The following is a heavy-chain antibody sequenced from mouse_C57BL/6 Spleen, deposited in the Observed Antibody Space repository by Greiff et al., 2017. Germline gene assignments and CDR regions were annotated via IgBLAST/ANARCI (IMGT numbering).Heavy chain of an antibody. CDR1: GYTFTSSW. CDR3: AGGNYPGSFGV. J-gene: IGHJ1*03. D-gene: IGHD2-1*01. V-gene: IGHV1-55*01. CDR2: IYPGRGST. Sequence: QVQLQQPGAELVTPGASVQMSCKASGYTFTSSWITWVKQRPGHCLEWIGDIYPGRGSTNYNEKFKRKATLTVDTSSSTAYMQLSSLTSEDSAVYYCAGGNYPGSFGVWGTGSTVT.